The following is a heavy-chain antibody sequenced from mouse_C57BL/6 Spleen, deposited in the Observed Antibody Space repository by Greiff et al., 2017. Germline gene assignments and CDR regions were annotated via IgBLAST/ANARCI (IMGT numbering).Heavy chain of an antibody. CDR1: GYTFTDYN. CDR2: INPNNGGT. Sequence: EVQLQQSGPELVKPGASVKIPCKASGYTFTDYNMDWVKQSHGKSLEWIGDINPNNGGTIYNQKFKGKATLTVDKSSSTAYMELRSLTSEDTAVYDCARSGVYYDYGGWYFDVWGTGTTVTVSS. D-gene: IGHD2-4*01. J-gene: IGHJ1*03. V-gene: IGHV1-18*01. CDR3: ARSGVYYDYGGWYFDV.